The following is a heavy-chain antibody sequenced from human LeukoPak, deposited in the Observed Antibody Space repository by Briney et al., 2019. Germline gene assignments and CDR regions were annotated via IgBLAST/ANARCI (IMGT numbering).Heavy chain of an antibody. V-gene: IGHV1-8*01. Sequence: SVTVSCVSSGYIYTSYDFNCLRQPAAQGVDGMGWMYSNSGNTGYAQKFKGRVTMTRNTSISTAYMELSSLRPEDTAVYYCARGMWQGQLVDYWGQGTLVTVSS. D-gene: IGHD6-6*01. CDR3: ARGMWQGQLVDY. CDR1: GYIYTSYD. CDR2: MYSNSGNT. J-gene: IGHJ4*02.